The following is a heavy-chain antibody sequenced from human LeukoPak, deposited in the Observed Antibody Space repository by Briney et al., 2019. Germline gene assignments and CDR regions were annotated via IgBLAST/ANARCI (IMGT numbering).Heavy chain of an antibody. CDR1: GDSISSSVYY. J-gene: IGHJ4*02. CDR2: VYYSGST. Sequence: SETLSLTCTVSGDSISSSVYYWGWIRQPPGKGLEWIGSVYYSGSTYYNPSLKSRVTISMDTSKNQFSLMLSSATAADTAVYYCAAGIAWFRRVDYWGQGSLVTVSS. D-gene: IGHD3-9*01. CDR3: AAGIAWFRRVDY. V-gene: IGHV4-39*01.